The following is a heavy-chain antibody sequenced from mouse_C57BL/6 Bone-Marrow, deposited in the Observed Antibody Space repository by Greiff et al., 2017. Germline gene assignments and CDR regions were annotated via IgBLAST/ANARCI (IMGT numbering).Heavy chain of an antibody. Sequence: EVQRVESGGGLVQPKGSLKLSCAASGFTFNTYAMHWVRQAPGKGLEWVARIRRKSSNYATYYADSVKDRFTISRDDSQSMLYLQMNNLKTEDTAMYYCVRGRLRRGFAYWGQGTLVTVSA. D-gene: IGHD2-4*01. CDR2: IRRKSSNYAT. CDR1: GFTFNTYA. V-gene: IGHV10-3*01. J-gene: IGHJ3*01. CDR3: VRGRLRRGFAY.